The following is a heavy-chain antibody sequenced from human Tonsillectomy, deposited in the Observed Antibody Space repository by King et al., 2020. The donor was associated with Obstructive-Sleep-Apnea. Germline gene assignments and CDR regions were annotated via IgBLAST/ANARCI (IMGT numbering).Heavy chain of an antibody. CDR2: MNPNSGNT. CDR1: GFAFTSYD. V-gene: IGHV1-8*01. Sequence: VQLVESGAEVKKPGASVKVSCKASGFAFTSYDINWVRQASGQGLEWMAWMNPNSGNTGYAQKFQGRVTLTRDTSISTAYMELSSLRSEDTAVYYCARSYCTSNTCFGRAGGYWGQGTLVTVSS. CDR3: ARSYCTSNTCFGRAGGY. J-gene: IGHJ4*02. D-gene: IGHD2-2*01.